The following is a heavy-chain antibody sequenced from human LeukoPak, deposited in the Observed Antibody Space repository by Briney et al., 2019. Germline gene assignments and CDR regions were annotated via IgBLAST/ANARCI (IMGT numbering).Heavy chain of an antibody. Sequence: GGSLRLSCAASGFTFSSYAMSWVRQAPGKGLEWVSVISGSGGSTYYADSAKGRFTISRDNSKNTLYQQMNGLRAEDTAVYYCAKDYYGSGSYRHFDQWGQGTLVTVSS. CDR1: GFTFSSYA. D-gene: IGHD3-10*01. J-gene: IGHJ4*02. CDR2: ISGSGGST. CDR3: AKDYYGSGSYRHFDQ. V-gene: IGHV3-23*01.